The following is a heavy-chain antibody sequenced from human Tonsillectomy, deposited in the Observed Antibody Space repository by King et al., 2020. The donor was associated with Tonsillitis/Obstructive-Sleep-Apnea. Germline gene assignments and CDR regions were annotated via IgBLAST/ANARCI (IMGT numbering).Heavy chain of an antibody. CDR2: ISWNSNSI. Sequence: VQLVESGGGLVEPGRSLRLSCAASGFTFDDYAMYWVRQVPGKGLEWVSGISWNSNSIGYADSVRGRFTISRDNAKNSLYLQMNSLRAEDTALYYCAKDLIIAVSGTPGDAFDICGQGTKVTVSS. CDR3: AKDLIIAVSGTPGDAFDI. D-gene: IGHD6-13*01. J-gene: IGHJ3*02. CDR1: GFTFDDYA. V-gene: IGHV3-9*01.